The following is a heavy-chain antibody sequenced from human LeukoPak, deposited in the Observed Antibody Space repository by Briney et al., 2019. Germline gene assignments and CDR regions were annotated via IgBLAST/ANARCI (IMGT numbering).Heavy chain of an antibody. V-gene: IGHV4-61*02. CDR3: AREGLEAPRAWSDP. J-gene: IGHJ5*02. CDR1: GGSISSGSYY. D-gene: IGHD1-1*01. Sequence: PSETLSLTCTVSGGSISSGSYYWSWIRQPAGKGLEWIGRIYTSGSTNYNPSLKSRVTISVDTSKNQFSLKLSSVTAADTAVYYCAREGLEAPRAWSDPWGQGTLVTVSS. CDR2: IYTSGST.